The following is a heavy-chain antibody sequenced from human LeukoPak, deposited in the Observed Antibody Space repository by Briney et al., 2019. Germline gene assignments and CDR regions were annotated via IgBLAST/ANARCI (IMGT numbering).Heavy chain of an antibody. CDR2: ISWNSGSI. Sequence: PGGSLRLSCAASGFTFDDYAMRWVRQAPGKGLEWVSGISWNSGSIGYADSVKGRFTISRDNAKNSLYLQMNSLRAEDTAVYYCAKAPLAYCGGDCYSWALNAEYCQHWGQGTLVTVSS. V-gene: IGHV3-9*01. CDR1: GFTFDDYA. J-gene: IGHJ1*01. D-gene: IGHD2-21*02. CDR3: AKAPLAYCGGDCYSWALNAEYCQH.